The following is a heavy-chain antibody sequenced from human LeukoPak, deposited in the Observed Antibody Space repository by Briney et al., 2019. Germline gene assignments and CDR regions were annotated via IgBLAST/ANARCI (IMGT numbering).Heavy chain of an antibody. CDR1: GFTFSSYA. CDR3: AKVDDFWSGYTEARDYYFDY. Sequence: GGSLRLSCAASGFTFSSYAMSWVRQAPGKGLEWVSAISCSGGSTYYADSVKGRFTISRDNSKNTLYLQMNSLRAEDTAVYYCAKVDDFWSGYTEARDYYFDYWGQGTLVTVSS. J-gene: IGHJ4*02. CDR2: ISCSGGST. D-gene: IGHD3-3*01. V-gene: IGHV3-23*01.